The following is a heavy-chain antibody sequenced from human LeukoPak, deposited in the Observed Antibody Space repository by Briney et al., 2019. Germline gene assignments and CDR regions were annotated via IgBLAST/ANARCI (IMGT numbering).Heavy chain of an antibody. CDR3: AKTTHFSGSYLDW. J-gene: IGHJ4*02. Sequence: PGGSLRLYCAASGFTFSSYAMSWVRQAPGKGLEWVSAITGGGGSTYYADSVKGRSTISRDNSKNTLYLQMNSLRAEDTAVYYCAKTTHFSGSYLDWWGQGTLVTVSS. V-gene: IGHV3-23*01. CDR1: GFTFSSYA. D-gene: IGHD1-26*01. CDR2: ITGGGGST.